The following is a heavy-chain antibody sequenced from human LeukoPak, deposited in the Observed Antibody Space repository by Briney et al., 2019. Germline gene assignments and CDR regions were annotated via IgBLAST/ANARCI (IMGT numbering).Heavy chain of an antibody. V-gene: IGHV3-33*06. Sequence: PGGSLRLSCAASGFTFSNYGMHWVRQAPGKGLEWVAVIWYDGSDKYYADSVKGRFTISRDNSKNTLYLQMNSLRAEDTALYYCAKHAGSGWYSDLDYWGQGTLVTVSS. CDR1: GFTFSNYG. D-gene: IGHD6-19*01. CDR3: AKHAGSGWYSDLDY. CDR2: IWYDGSDK. J-gene: IGHJ4*02.